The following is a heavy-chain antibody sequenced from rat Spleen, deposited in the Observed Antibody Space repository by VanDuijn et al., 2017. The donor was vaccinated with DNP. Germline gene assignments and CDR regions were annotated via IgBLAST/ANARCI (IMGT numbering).Heavy chain of an antibody. Sequence: EVQLVESGGGLVEPGGSLKLSCVASGLTFSDNYMAWVRQAPKKGLEWVASISYEGSSIHYGNSVKGRFTISRDTAKSTLYLQMNSLRSEDTATYYCARGGRSYFDYWGQGVMVTVSS. J-gene: IGHJ2*01. CDR3: ARGGRSYFDY. CDR2: ISYEGSSI. CDR1: GLTFSDNY. V-gene: IGHV5-22*01. D-gene: IGHD1-11*01.